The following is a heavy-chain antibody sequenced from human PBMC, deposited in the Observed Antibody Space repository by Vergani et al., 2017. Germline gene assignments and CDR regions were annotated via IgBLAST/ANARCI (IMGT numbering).Heavy chain of an antibody. CDR2: ISWNSGSI. D-gene: IGHD5-18*01. CDR3: AKDAVDTAMDPKYYFDY. CDR1: GFTFDDYA. V-gene: IGHV3-9*01. Sequence: EVQLVESGGGLVQPGRSLRLSCAASGFTFDDYAMHWVRQAPGKGLEWVSGISWNSGSIGYADSVKGRFTISRDNAKNSLYLQMNSLRAEDTAVYYCAKDAVDTAMDPKYYFDYWGQGTLVTVSS. J-gene: IGHJ4*02.